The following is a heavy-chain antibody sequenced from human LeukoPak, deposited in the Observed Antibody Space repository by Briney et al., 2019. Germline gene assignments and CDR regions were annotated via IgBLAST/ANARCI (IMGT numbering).Heavy chain of an antibody. CDR1: GYAFTSYG. CDR2: ISAYNSNT. CDR3: ARDHWQVRGKATRFDY. D-gene: IGHD3-10*01. V-gene: IGHV1-18*01. Sequence: ASVKVSCKASGYAFTSYGISWVRQAPGQGLEWMGWISAYNSNTNYAKKLQGRVTMTTDTSTSTAYMELRSLRSDDTAVYYCARDHWQVRGKATRFDYWGQGTLVTVSS. J-gene: IGHJ4*02.